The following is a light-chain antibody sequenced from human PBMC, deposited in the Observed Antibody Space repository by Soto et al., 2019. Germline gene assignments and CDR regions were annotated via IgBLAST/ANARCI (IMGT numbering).Light chain of an antibody. CDR3: LQDYSYPRT. J-gene: IGKJ1*01. Sequence: AIQMTQSPSSLSASVGDRVTITCRASQGVRSDLGWYQQKPGQAPELLIYAASILQSGVPSRFSGRGSGTAFTLTIDSLQPEDFATYFCLQDYSYPRTFGQGTKVEVK. CDR1: QGVRSD. V-gene: IGKV1-6*01. CDR2: AAS.